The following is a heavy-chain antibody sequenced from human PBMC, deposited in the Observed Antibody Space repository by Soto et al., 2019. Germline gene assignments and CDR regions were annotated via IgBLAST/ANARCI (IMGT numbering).Heavy chain of an antibody. CDR3: ARDRPGVRGVINAFDI. J-gene: IGHJ3*02. D-gene: IGHD3-10*01. CDR1: GFTVSSNY. Sequence: EVQLVESGGGLVQPGGSLRLSCAASGFTVSSNYMSWVRQAPGKGLEWVSVIYSGGTTYYADSVKGRFTISRHNSKNPLYLQMNSVRAEDTAVYYCARDRPGVRGVINAFDIWGQGTMVTVSS. V-gene: IGHV3-53*04. CDR2: IYSGGTT.